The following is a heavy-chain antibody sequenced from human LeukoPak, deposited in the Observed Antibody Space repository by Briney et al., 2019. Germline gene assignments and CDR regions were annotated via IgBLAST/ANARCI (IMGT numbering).Heavy chain of an antibody. CDR2: ISSSGST. Sequence: PSETLSLTCTVSGGSISSYYWSWIRQPAGKGLEWIGRISSSGSTNYNPSLKSRVTISVDTSKNQFSLKLSSVTAADTAVYFCATLVSTRYYFDYWGQGTLVTVSS. V-gene: IGHV4-4*07. J-gene: IGHJ4*02. D-gene: IGHD5/OR15-5a*01. CDR1: GGSISSYY. CDR3: ATLVSTRYYFDY.